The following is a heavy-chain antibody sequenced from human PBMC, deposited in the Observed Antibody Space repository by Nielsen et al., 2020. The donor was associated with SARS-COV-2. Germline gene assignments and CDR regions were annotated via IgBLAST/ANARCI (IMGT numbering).Heavy chain of an antibody. CDR1: GYSFTSYW. J-gene: IGHJ3*02. Sequence: GESLKISCKGSGYSFTSYWIGWVRQMPGKGLEWMGIIYPGDSDTRYSPSFQGQVTIPADKSISTAYLQWSSLKASDTAMYYCARRGGYCSSTSCYTGGDAFDIWGQGTMVTVSS. V-gene: IGHV5-51*01. D-gene: IGHD2-2*02. CDR2: IYPGDSDT. CDR3: ARRGGYCSSTSCYTGGDAFDI.